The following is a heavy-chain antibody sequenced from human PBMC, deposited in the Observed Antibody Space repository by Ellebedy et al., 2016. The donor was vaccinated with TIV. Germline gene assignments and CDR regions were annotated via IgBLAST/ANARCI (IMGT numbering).Heavy chain of an antibody. CDR2: ISSSSSYM. D-gene: IGHD6-19*01. V-gene: IGHV3-21*01. CDR3: ARNRWLEV. CDR1: GFTFSSYR. Sequence: GGSLRLSCAASGFTFSSYRMNWVRQAPGKGLEWVSSISSSSSYMYYADSVKGRFTISRDNAKNSLYLQMNSLRAEDTAVYYCARNRWLEVWGQGTLVTVSS. J-gene: IGHJ4*02.